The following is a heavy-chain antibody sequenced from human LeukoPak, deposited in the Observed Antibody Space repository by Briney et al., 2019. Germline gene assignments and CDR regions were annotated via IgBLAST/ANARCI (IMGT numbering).Heavy chain of an antibody. V-gene: IGHV3-23*01. D-gene: IGHD3-22*01. Sequence: GGSLRLSCAASGFTFSNYAMSWVRQAPGRGLEWISAISGGGDSTYYADSVQGRFTISRDNSRNTLYLQMNSLRAEDTAVYYCAKEYYYDSSGYHFDYWGQGTLVTVSS. CDR2: ISGGGDST. J-gene: IGHJ4*02. CDR1: GFTFSNYA. CDR3: AKEYYYDSSGYHFDY.